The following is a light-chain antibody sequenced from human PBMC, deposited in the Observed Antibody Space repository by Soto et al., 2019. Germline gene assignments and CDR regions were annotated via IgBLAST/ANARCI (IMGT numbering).Light chain of an antibody. Sequence: IVLTQSPATLSLSPGERATLSCRASQSVRSYLVWYQQKPGQSPRLLIYDASKSATGIPARFSGSGSGTDFTLTISSLDPEDFGVYYCQQRDAWPLTFGGGTKVEIK. V-gene: IGKV3-11*01. CDR2: DAS. CDR3: QQRDAWPLT. J-gene: IGKJ4*01. CDR1: QSVRSY.